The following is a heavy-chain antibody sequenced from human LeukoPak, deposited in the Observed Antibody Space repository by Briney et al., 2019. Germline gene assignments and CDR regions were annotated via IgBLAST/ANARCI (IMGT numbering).Heavy chain of an antibody. V-gene: IGHV4-34*01. CDR3: ARGQVPAARGYNWFDP. D-gene: IGHD2-2*01. CDR1: GWSFNDHY. CDR2: INARGDT. J-gene: IGHJ5*02. Sequence: SETLSLTCAVYGWSFNDHYWNWIRQPPGKGLEWIGEINARGDTNFNPSLKSRVTISVDSSKNQFSLTLRSMVAADTAVYYCARGQVPAARGYNWFDPWGQGTLVTVSS.